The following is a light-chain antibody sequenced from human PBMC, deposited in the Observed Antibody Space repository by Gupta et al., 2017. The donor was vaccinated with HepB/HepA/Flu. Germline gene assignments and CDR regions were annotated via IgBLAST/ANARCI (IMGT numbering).Light chain of an antibody. Sequence: DEVLTQSPLSLPVTLGQSASISCRSSQNLLFSDGNTFLHWYQQRPGQSPRRLIYRVSNRDSGVPDRFSGSGSGTDFTLKISRVEAEDIGVYYCVQGTRWPRSFGGGTKVEIK. J-gene: IGKJ4*01. CDR3: VQGTRWPRS. CDR1: QNLLFSDGNTF. V-gene: IGKV2-30*01. CDR2: RVS.